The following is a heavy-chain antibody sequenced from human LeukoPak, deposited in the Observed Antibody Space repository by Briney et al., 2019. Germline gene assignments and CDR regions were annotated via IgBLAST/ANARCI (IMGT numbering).Heavy chain of an antibody. J-gene: IGHJ3*02. CDR3: ARGLVLATDDAFDI. Sequence: SETLSLTCSVSGASIRSYFWSWIRQSPGTGLEWIGYVYDNDISNFNPSLESRVTILVDRYKSQFSLKLRSVTAADAAVYYCARGLVLATDDAFDIWGPGTMVTVSS. CDR1: GASIRSYF. CDR2: VYDNDIS. D-gene: IGHD5-12*01. V-gene: IGHV4-59*01.